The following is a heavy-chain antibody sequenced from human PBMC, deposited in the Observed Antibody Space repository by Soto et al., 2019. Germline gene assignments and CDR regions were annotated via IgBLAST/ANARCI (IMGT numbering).Heavy chain of an antibody. CDR2: IYPGDSDT. Sequence: PGESLKISCKGSGYSFTSYWIGWVRQMPGKGLEWMGIIYPGDSDTRYSPSFQGQVTISADKSISTAYLQWSSLKASDTAMYYCARGDYGGHSPHYYYGMDVWGQGTTVTVSS. J-gene: IGHJ6*02. V-gene: IGHV5-51*01. CDR3: ARGDYGGHSPHYYYGMDV. D-gene: IGHD4-17*01. CDR1: GYSFTSYW.